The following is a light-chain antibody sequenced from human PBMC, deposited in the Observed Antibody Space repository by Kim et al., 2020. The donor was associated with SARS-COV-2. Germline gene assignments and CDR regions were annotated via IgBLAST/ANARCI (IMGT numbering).Light chain of an antibody. CDR2: QHT. V-gene: IGLV3-1*01. CDR1: KLGDKY. CDR3: QAWDSSTAV. Sequence: SVSPGQTASITCSGSKLGDKYAYWYQKKPGQSPMLVIYQHTKRPSGISERFSGSSFGNTATLTISRAQAMDEADYYCQAWDSSTAVFGGGTQLTVL. J-gene: IGLJ3*02.